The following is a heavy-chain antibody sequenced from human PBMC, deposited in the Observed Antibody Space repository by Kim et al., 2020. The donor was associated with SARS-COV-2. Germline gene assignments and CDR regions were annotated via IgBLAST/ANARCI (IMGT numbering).Heavy chain of an antibody. D-gene: IGHD2-2*02. J-gene: IGHJ6*02. CDR3: ARVGYCSSTSCYNYYGMDV. CDR1: GYTFTSYY. V-gene: IGHV1-46*01. CDR2: INPSGGST. Sequence: ASVKVSCKASGYTFTSYYMHWVRQAPGQGLEWMGIINPSGGSTSYAQKFQGRVTMTRDTSTSTVYMELSSLRSEDTAVYYCARVGYCSSTSCYNYYGMDVWGQGTTVTVSS.